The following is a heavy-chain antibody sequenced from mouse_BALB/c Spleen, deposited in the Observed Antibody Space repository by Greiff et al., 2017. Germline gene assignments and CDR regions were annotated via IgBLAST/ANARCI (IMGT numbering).Heavy chain of an antibody. Sequence: EVHLVESGGGLVQPGGSRKLSCAASGFTFSSFGMHWVRQAPEKGLEWVAYISSGSSTIYYADTVKGRFTISRDNPKNTLFLQMTSLRSEDTAMYDCVRAGAGAMDNWGEGNSVTVSS. CDR1: GFTFSSFG. V-gene: IGHV5-17*02. CDR3: VRAGAGAMDN. J-gene: IGHJ4*01. CDR2: ISSGSSTI.